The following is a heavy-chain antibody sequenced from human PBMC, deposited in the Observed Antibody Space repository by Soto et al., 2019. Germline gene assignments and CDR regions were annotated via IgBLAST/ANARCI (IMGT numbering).Heavy chain of an antibody. D-gene: IGHD3-3*01. Sequence: PSETLSLTCAVYGGSFSGYYWSWIRQPPGKGLEWIGEINHSGSTNYTPSLKSRVTISVDTSKNQFSLKLSSVTAADTAVYYCARGGITIFGVVPPNWFDPWVQGTLVTVSS. V-gene: IGHV4-34*01. J-gene: IGHJ5*02. CDR3: ARGGITIFGVVPPNWFDP. CDR1: GGSFSGYY. CDR2: INHSGST.